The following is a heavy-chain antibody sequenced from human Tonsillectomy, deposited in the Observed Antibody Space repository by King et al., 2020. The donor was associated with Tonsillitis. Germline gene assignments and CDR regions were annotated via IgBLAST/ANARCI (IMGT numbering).Heavy chain of an antibody. J-gene: IGHJ5*02. V-gene: IGHV3-23*04. Sequence: VQLVESGGGLVQPGGSLRLSCAASGFTFTSYAMSWFRQAPGKGIECVSGISGSGGSTYYPDSLKCRCTISRHNSTKTLYLLMNSLRAEDTAVYYCAKSLAGISGWFDPWGQGTLVTVSS. CDR2: ISGSGGST. D-gene: IGHD3-10*01. CDR1: GFTFTSYA. CDR3: AKSLAGISGWFDP.